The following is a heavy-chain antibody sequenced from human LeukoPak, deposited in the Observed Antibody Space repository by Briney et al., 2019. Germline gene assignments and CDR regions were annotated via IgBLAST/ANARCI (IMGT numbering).Heavy chain of an antibody. J-gene: IGHJ4*02. CDR3: AKESGKFDY. CDR1: GLTFHDYA. CDR2: ISADGGST. V-gene: IGHV3-43*02. Sequence: PGGSLRLSCVASGLTFHDYAMHWVRQAPGRGLEWVSLISADGGSTFYADSVRGRFSISGDNSKNSLYLQMNSLRTEDTAMYYCAKESGKFDYWGQGTLVAVSS.